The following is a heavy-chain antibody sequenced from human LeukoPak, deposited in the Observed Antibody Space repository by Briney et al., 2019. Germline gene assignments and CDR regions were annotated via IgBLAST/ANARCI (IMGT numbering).Heavy chain of an antibody. D-gene: IGHD6-19*01. CDR2: IYYSGST. CDR3: AGMGSSGWYGSTDY. V-gene: IGHV4-39*01. Sequence: SETLSLTCTVSRGSISSTSYYWGWIRQPQGKGLEGIGSIYYSGSTYYNPSLKIRVTISVDTTKNQFSLPLSSVTAAGTAVYYWAGMGSSGWYGSTDYWGQGTLVTVSS. J-gene: IGHJ4*02. CDR1: RGSISSTSYY.